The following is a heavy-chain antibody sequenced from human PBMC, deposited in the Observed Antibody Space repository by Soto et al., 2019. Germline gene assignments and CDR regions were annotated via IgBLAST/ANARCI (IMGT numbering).Heavy chain of an antibody. J-gene: IGHJ6*03. CDR2: IIPILGIA. Sequence: SVKVFCKASGGTFSSYTISWVRQAPGQGLEWMGRIIPILGIANYAQKFQGRVTITADKSTSTAYMELSSLRSEDTAVYYCASSTMVRGYYMDVWGKGTTVTVSS. V-gene: IGHV1-69*02. CDR3: ASSTMVRGYYMDV. D-gene: IGHD3-10*01. CDR1: GGTFSSYT.